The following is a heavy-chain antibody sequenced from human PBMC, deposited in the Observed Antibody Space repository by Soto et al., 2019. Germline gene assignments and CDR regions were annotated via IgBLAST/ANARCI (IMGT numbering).Heavy chain of an antibody. J-gene: IGHJ6*02. Sequence: QVQLVESGGGVVQPGRSLRLSCAASGFPFRDYAFHWVRQPPGKGLEWVAVLSYDGSEKYYGDSVKGRFTISRDNAKNMLYLQLSSLRAEDTAVYYCARGQLANPGYYYGMDIWGQGTTVTVSS. D-gene: IGHD5-12*01. CDR3: ARGQLANPGYYYGMDI. CDR2: LSYDGSEK. CDR1: GFPFRDYA. V-gene: IGHV3-33*01.